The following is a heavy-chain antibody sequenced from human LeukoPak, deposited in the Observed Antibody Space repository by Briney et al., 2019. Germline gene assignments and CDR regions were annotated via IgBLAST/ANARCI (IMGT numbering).Heavy chain of an antibody. CDR1: GGSISSYY. J-gene: IGHJ6*02. V-gene: IGHV4-59*12. D-gene: IGHD4-23*01. CDR2: IYYSGST. CDR3: ARGNPRRVYYYYGMDV. Sequence: SETLSLTCTVSGGSISSYYWSWIRQPPGKGLEWIGYIYYSGSTNYNPSLKSRVTISVDTSKNQFSLKLSSVTAADTAVYYCARGNPRRVYYYYGMDVWGQGTTVTVSS.